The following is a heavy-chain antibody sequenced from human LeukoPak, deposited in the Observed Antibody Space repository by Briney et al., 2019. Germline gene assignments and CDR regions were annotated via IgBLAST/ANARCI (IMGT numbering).Heavy chain of an antibody. V-gene: IGHV3-30*04. CDR2: ISYDGSNK. D-gene: IGHD6-19*01. CDR3: ARDRGAVAGTGYFDY. J-gene: IGHJ4*02. CDR1: GFTFSSYA. Sequence: RTGGSLRLSCAASGFTFSSYAMHWVRQAPGKGLEWVAVISYDGSNKYYADSVKGRFTISRDNSKNTLYLQMNSLRAEDTAAYYCARDRGAVAGTGYFDYWGQGTLVTVSS.